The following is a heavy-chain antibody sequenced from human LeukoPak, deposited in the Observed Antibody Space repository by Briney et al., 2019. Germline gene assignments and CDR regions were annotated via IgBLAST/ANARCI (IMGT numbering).Heavy chain of an antibody. J-gene: IGHJ5*02. Sequence: SETLSLTCTVSGGSISSSSYYWGWIRQPPGKGLEWIGSIYHSGSTYYNPSLKSRVTISVDTSKNQFSLKLSSVTAADTAVYYCARRVYRGRYCSGGSCYSEPGRPNWFDPWGQGTLVTVSS. CDR3: ARRVYRGRYCSGGSCYSEPGRPNWFDP. CDR2: IYHSGST. V-gene: IGHV4-39*01. CDR1: GGSISSSSYY. D-gene: IGHD2-15*01.